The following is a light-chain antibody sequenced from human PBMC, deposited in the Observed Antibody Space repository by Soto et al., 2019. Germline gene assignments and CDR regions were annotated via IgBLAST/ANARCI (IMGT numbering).Light chain of an antibody. CDR1: QSVSSSY. CDR2: GAS. CDR3: QQYGSSLTWT. V-gene: IGKV3-20*01. J-gene: IGKJ1*01. Sequence: EIVLTQSPGTLSLSPGERATLSCRASQSVSSSYLAWYQQKPGQAPRLLIYGASIKATGIPDRFSGSGSGTDFTLTISRLEPEDFAVYYCQQYGSSLTWTFGQGTTVEIK.